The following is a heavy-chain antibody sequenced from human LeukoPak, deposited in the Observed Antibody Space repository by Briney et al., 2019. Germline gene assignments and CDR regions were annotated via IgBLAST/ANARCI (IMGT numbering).Heavy chain of an antibody. CDR2: INGSGGST. J-gene: IGHJ5*02. V-gene: IGHV3-23*01. CDR1: GFTFSSYG. D-gene: IGHD4-17*01. Sequence: GSLRLSCAASGFTFSSYGMSWVRQAPGKGLEWVSTINGSGGSTYYADSVKGRFTISRDSSKNTLYLQMHSLRAEDTAVYYCAKDRISPVTTLTLSYNWFDPWGLGTLVTVSS. CDR3: AKDRISPVTTLTLSYNWFDP.